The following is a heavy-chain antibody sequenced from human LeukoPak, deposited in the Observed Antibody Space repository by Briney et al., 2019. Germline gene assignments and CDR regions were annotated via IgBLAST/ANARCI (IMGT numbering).Heavy chain of an antibody. J-gene: IGHJ6*02. Sequence: GGSLRLSCAASGFTFANHAMSWARQAPGRGLEWVSTISGSAGNTDYADSVKGRFTISRDNSKNTLFLQMNSLRAEDTAVYYCAKNLYCGGGSCYPSALGMDVWGQGTTVTVSS. D-gene: IGHD2-15*01. CDR3: AKNLYCGGGSCYPSALGMDV. CDR2: ISGSAGNT. CDR1: GFTFANHA. V-gene: IGHV3-23*01.